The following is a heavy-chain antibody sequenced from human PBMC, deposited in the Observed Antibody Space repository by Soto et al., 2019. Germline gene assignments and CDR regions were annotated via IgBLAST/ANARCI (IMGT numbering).Heavy chain of an antibody. V-gene: IGHV3-73*01. CDR2: IRSKANSYAT. D-gene: IGHD3-9*01. Sequence: EVQLVESGGGLVQPGGSLKLSCAASGFTFSGSAMHWVRQASGKGLEWVGRIRSKANSYATAYAASVKGRFTISRDDSKNTAYLQMNSLKTEDTAVYYCTGPDVTITSNWGQGTLVTVSS. CDR3: TGPDVTITSN. CDR1: GFTFSGSA. J-gene: IGHJ1*01.